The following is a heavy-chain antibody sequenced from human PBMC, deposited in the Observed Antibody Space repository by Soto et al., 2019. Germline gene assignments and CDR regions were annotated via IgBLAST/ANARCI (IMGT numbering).Heavy chain of an antibody. V-gene: IGHV3-9*01. J-gene: IGHJ6*02. D-gene: IGHD2-8*02. CDR2: ISWNSGTI. CDR1: GFSFDDYA. Sequence: EVQVVESGGGLVQPGRSLRLSCAASGFSFDDYAMHWVRQAPGKGLEWVSGISWNSGTIGYADSVKGRFTISRDNAKNSLYLTMNSLRAEDTALYYCAKSTGGTANGMGVWGQGTTVTVSS. CDR3: AKSTGGTANGMGV.